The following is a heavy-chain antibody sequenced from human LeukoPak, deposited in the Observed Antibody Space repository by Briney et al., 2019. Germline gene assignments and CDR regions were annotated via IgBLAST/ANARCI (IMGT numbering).Heavy chain of an antibody. V-gene: IGHV4-4*02. CDR2: IYHSGST. Sequence: SGTLSLTCAVSGGSISSSNWWNWVRQPPGKGLEWIGEIYHSGSTNYNPSLKSRVTISVDKSKNQFSLKLSSVTAADTAVYYCAREARYCGGDCYSLLHYYYGMDVWGQGTTVTVSS. CDR1: GGSISSSNW. J-gene: IGHJ6*02. CDR3: AREARYCGGDCYSLLHYYYGMDV. D-gene: IGHD2-21*02.